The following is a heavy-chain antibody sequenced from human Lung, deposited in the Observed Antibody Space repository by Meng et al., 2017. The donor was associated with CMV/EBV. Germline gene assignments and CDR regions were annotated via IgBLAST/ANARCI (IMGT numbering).Heavy chain of an antibody. J-gene: IGHJ6*02. V-gene: IGHV3-21*04. D-gene: IGHD3-16*01. CDR2: ISTTSTYI. CDR1: GFTFSAYA. CDR3: ARSWDGMDV. Sequence: GESLKISCAASGFTFSAYAMNWVRQTPGKGLEWVSSISTTSTYIYYSDSVKGRFTISRDNAKNSLYLQMSSLRAEDTALYYCARSWDGMDVWGQGTTVTV.